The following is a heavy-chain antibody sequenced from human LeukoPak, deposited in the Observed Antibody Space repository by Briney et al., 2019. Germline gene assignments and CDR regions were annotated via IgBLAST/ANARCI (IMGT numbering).Heavy chain of an antibody. CDR2: IRSKANSYAT. J-gene: IGHJ6*02. CDR1: GFTFSGSA. CDR3: TRGGYGGYYYYGMDV. Sequence: GGSLRLSCAASGFTFSGSAMHWVRPASRKGLEWVGRIRSKANSYATAYAASVKGRFTISRDDSKNTAYLQMNSLKTEDTAVYYCTRGGYGGYYYYGMDVWGQGTTVTVSS. V-gene: IGHV3-73*01. D-gene: IGHD5-18*01.